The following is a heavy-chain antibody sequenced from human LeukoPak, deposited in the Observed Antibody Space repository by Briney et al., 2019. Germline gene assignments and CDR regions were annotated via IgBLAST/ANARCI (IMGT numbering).Heavy chain of an antibody. CDR1: GYSFTTDW. D-gene: IGHD3-16*02. J-gene: IGHJ3*02. Sequence: GESLKISCKASGYSFTTDWIGWVRRMPGKGLEWMGIIHPGDSDTTYSPSFQGQVTISADKSISTAYLQWSSVKASDTAMYYCARSFTSAFDMWGQGTMVTVSS. CDR2: IHPGDSDT. CDR3: ARSFTSAFDM. V-gene: IGHV5-51*01.